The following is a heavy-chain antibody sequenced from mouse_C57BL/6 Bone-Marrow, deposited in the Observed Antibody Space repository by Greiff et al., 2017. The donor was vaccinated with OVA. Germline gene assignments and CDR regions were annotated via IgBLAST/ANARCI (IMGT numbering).Heavy chain of an antibody. J-gene: IGHJ2*01. V-gene: IGHV1-19*01. CDR2: INPYNGGT. D-gene: IGHD2-5*01. CDR3: APYSNYVWYFDY. Sequence: VQLQQSGPVLVKPGASVKMSCKASGYTFTDYYMNWVKQSHGKSLEWIGVINPYNGGTSYNQKFKGKATLTVDKSSSTAYMELNSLTSEDSAVYYCAPYSNYVWYFDYWGQGTTLTVSS. CDR1: GYTFTDYY.